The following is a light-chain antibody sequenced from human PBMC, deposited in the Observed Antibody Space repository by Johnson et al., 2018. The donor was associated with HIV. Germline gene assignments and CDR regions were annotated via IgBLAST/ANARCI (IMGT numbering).Light chain of an antibody. V-gene: IGLV1-51*02. J-gene: IGLJ1*01. CDR1: SSNIGDNY. CDR2: ENN. CDR3: GTCDSSLIIFV. Sequence: QSVLTQPPSVSAASGQKVTISCSGSSSNIGDNYVSWYQQLPGTAPTLLIYENNKRPSGIHARFSGSKSGTSATLGITGLQTGDEADYYCGTCDSSLIIFVFGTGTKVTVL.